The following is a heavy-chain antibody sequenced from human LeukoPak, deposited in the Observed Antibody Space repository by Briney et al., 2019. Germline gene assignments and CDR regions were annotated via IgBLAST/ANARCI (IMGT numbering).Heavy chain of an antibody. V-gene: IGHV1-8*01. CDR3: ARHVVVPAALTEGFDP. CDR2: MNPNSGNT. D-gene: IGHD2-2*01. Sequence: ASVKLSCTASGYTFTSYDINWVRQATGQGLEWMGWMNPNSGNTGYAQKFQGRVTMTRNTSISTAYMELSSLRSEDTAVYYCARHVVVPAALTEGFDPWGQGTLVTVSS. J-gene: IGHJ5*02. CDR1: GYTFTSYD.